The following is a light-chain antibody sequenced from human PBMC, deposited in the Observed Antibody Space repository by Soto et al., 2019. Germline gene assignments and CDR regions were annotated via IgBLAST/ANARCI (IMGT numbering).Light chain of an antibody. J-gene: IGKJ3*01. CDR2: AAS. Sequence: DIQMTQSPTSLSASVGDRVTITCRASQDIRNFVAWYQQKPGKAPKLLIYAASTLQSGVPSRFSGSGSGTEFPPPNNSPQPEKFAKYSCQKYSSVPVFGPGTKVEIK. V-gene: IGKV1-27*01. CDR3: QKYSSVPV. CDR1: QDIRNF.